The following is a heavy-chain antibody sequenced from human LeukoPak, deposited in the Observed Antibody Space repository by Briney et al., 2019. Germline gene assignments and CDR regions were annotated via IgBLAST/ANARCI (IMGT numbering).Heavy chain of an antibody. Sequence: SETLSLTCTVSGGSISSGGYYWSWIRQHPGKGLEWIGYICYSGSTYYNPSLKSRVTISVYTSKNQFSLKLSSVTAADTAVYYCARDPGPPHDVFDYWGQGTLVTVSS. CDR2: ICYSGST. CDR1: GGSISSGGYY. V-gene: IGHV4-31*03. CDR3: ARDPGPPHDVFDY. J-gene: IGHJ4*02. D-gene: IGHD2-8*02.